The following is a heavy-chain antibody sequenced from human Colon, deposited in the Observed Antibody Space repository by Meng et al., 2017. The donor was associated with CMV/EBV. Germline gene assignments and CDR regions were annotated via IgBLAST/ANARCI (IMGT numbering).Heavy chain of an antibody. CDR2: IYYSGST. J-gene: IGHJ4*02. D-gene: IGHD2-2*01. CDR3: TRYALGATYLFDY. Sequence: VSSRSIRSDDHYWSWIRLPPGKGLEWIGYIYYSGSTYYNPSLKSRVTISLDTSKNQFSLKLNSVIATDTAVYYRTRYALGATYLFDYWGQGTLVTVSS. CDR1: SRSIRSDDHY. V-gene: IGHV4-30-4*01.